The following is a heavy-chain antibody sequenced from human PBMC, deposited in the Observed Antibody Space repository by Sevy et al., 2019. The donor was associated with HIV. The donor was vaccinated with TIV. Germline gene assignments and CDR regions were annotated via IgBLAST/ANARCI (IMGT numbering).Heavy chain of an antibody. Sequence: GGSLRLSCAASGFTFSKYSMSWVRQPPGKGLGWVSTLSFGCGEIKFADSVKGRFTISRVNSKSSVYLQMNNLRPEDTAVYYCAREGCTKPHDYWGQGTLVTVSS. CDR3: AREGCTKPHDY. D-gene: IGHD2-8*01. J-gene: IGHJ4*02. V-gene: IGHV3-23*01. CDR2: LSFGCGEI. CDR1: GFTFSKYS.